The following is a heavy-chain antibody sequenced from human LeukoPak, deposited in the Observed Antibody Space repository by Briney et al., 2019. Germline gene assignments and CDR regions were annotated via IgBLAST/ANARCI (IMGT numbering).Heavy chain of an antibody. CDR1: GYTFIDYY. CDR3: ARRTNYYYYGMDV. V-gene: IGHV1-2*02. CDR2: IKPNGGGT. Sequence: ASVKVSCKASGYTFIDYYMHWVRQAPGQGLEWLGWIKPNGGGTNYAQKSQGRITMTRDTSISTAYMELSRLRSDDSAVYYCARRTNYYYYGMDVWGQGTTVTVSS. J-gene: IGHJ6*02.